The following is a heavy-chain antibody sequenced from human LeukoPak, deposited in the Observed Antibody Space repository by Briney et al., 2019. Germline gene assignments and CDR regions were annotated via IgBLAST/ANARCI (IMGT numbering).Heavy chain of an antibody. Sequence: PSETLSLTCTVSGGSISSSSYYWGWIRQPPGKGLEWIGSIYYSGSTYYNPSLKSRVTISVDTSKNQFSLKPSSVTAADTAVYYCARVAARLEGYYYYYYMDVWGKGTTVTVSS. V-gene: IGHV4-39*07. CDR1: GGSISSSSYY. CDR3: ARVAARLEGYYYYYYMDV. D-gene: IGHD6-6*01. J-gene: IGHJ6*03. CDR2: IYYSGST.